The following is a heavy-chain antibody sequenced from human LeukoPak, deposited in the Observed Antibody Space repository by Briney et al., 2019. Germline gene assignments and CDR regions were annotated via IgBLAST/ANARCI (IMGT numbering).Heavy chain of an antibody. CDR2: IYPGDSDT. D-gene: IGHD6-19*01. Sequence: ESLKISCKGSGYSFTSYWIGWVRQMPGKGLEWMGIIYPGDSDTRYSPSFQGQVTISADKSISTAYLQWSSLKASDTAMYYCASVNGYSSGWPYFDYWGQGTLVTVSS. J-gene: IGHJ4*02. CDR1: GYSFTSYW. V-gene: IGHV5-51*01. CDR3: ASVNGYSSGWPYFDY.